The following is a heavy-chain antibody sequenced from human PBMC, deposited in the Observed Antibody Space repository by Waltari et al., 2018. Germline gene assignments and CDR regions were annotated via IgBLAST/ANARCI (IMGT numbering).Heavy chain of an antibody. Sequence: QVQLQQWGAGLLKSSETLSLTCAVYGGSFNAYYWSWIRQPPGKGLEWIGEINHSGSTNYNPSLKSRVTISVDTSKSQFSLMLNSVTAADAAVYYCARGLWRGDYSCPFDYWGQGALVTVSS. CDR1: GGSFNAYY. CDR3: ARGLWRGDYSCPFDY. D-gene: IGHD4-17*01. J-gene: IGHJ4*02. V-gene: IGHV4-34*01. CDR2: INHSGST.